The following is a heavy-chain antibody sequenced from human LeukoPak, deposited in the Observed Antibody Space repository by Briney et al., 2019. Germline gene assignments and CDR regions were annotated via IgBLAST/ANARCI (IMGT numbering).Heavy chain of an antibody. D-gene: IGHD3-22*01. CDR3: AKDHGSYYYDSSGYYYFDY. J-gene: IGHJ4*02. CDR2: ISGSGGST. CDR1: GFTFSSYG. V-gene: IGHV3-23*01. Sequence: HPGGSLRLSCAASGFTFSSYGMSWVRQAPGKGLEWVSAISGSGGSTYYADSVKGRFTISRDNSKNTLYLQMNSLRAEDTAVYYCAKDHGSYYYDSSGYYYFDYWGQGTLVTVSS.